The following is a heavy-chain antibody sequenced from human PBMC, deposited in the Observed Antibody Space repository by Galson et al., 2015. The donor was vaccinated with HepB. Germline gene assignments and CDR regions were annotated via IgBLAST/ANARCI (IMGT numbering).Heavy chain of an antibody. CDR1: GYTFTSYG. CDR2: ISAYNGNT. D-gene: IGHD4-17*01. CDR3: ARTPHYGDYGLPFDY. J-gene: IGHJ4*02. Sequence: SVKVSCKASGYTFTSYGISWVRQAPGQGLEWMGWISAYNGNTNYAQKLQGRVTMTTDTSTSTAYMELRSLRSDDTAVYYCARTPHYGDYGLPFDYWGQGTLVTVSS. V-gene: IGHV1-18*01.